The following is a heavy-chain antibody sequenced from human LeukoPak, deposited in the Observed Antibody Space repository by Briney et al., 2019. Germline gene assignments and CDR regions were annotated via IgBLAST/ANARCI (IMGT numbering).Heavy chain of an antibody. CDR1: GFTFSSYG. Sequence: LSGGSLRLSCAASGFTFSSYGMSWVRQAPGKGLEWVSAISGSDGSTYYADSVKGRFTISRDNSKNTLYLQMNSLRAEDTAVYYCAKCSGGSCYNAFDIWGQGTMVTVSS. V-gene: IGHV3-23*01. J-gene: IGHJ3*02. D-gene: IGHD2-15*01. CDR3: AKCSGGSCYNAFDI. CDR2: ISGSDGST.